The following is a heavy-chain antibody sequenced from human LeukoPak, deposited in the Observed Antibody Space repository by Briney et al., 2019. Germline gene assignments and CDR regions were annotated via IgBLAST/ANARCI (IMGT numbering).Heavy chain of an antibody. CDR2: INPGGGST. D-gene: IGHD3-10*01. J-gene: IGHJ4*02. CDR1: GYTFTSYY. V-gene: IGHV1-46*01. Sequence: ASVKVSCKASGYTFTSYYMNWVRQAPGQGLEWMGIINPGGGSTSYAQKFQGRVTMTRDTSTSTVYMELSSLRSEDTAVYYCARRVPYDSGNYYNPLGYWGQGTLVTVSS. CDR3: ARRVPYDSGNYYNPLGY.